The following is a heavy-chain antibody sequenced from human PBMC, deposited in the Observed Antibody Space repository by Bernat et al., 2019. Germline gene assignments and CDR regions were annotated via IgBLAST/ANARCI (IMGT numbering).Heavy chain of an antibody. J-gene: IGHJ4*02. D-gene: IGHD3-10*01. CDR2: IDTDGSRT. CDR1: GFTFSNYW. V-gene: IGHV3-74*01. CDR3: EREWGSFYGSGTYSYYFDY. Sequence: EVQVVESGGGLVQPGGSLRLSCAASGFTFSNYWMHWVRQAPGKGRVWVSRIDTDGSRTNYADSVKGRFTISRDNSKNTLYLQMNSLSAEDTAVYYCEREWGSFYGSGTYSYYFDYWGQGTLVTVSS.